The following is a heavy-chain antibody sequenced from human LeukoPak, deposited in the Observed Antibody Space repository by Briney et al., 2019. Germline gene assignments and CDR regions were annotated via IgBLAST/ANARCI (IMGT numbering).Heavy chain of an antibody. CDR2: IYYSGST. CDR3: ARQTGIVGAIDY. Sequence: ESSETLSLTCTVSGGSISSYYSSWIRQPPGKGLEWIGYIYYSGSTNYNPSLKSRVTISVDTSKNQFSLKLSSVTAADTAVYYCARQTGIVGAIDYWGQGTLVTVSS. D-gene: IGHD1-26*01. J-gene: IGHJ4*02. V-gene: IGHV4-59*08. CDR1: GGSISSYY.